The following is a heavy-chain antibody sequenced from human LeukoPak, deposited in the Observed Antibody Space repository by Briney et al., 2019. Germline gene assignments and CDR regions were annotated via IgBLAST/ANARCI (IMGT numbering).Heavy chain of an antibody. CDR3: ARDFGYF. J-gene: IGHJ4*02. Sequence: PGGSLRLSCAASGFTFSNYKMNWVSQAPGKGLEWVSYISSSGSIIYYSDSVKGRFTISRDNAKNSLYLQINSLRAEDTAVYYCARDFGYFWGQGTLVTVSS. D-gene: IGHD3-10*01. V-gene: IGHV3-48*03. CDR2: ISSSGSII. CDR1: GFTFSNYK.